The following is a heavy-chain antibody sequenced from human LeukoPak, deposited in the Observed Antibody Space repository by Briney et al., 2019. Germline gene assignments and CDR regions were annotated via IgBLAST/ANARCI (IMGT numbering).Heavy chain of an antibody. CDR1: GFIFSSYA. Sequence: GALRLSCAASGFIFSSYAMHWVRQAPGKGLEWVALISYDGFNKDYADSVKGRFTISRDNSKNTLYLQVDSLRPEDTAVYYCARSFGGSYPHFDYWGQGTLVTVSS. J-gene: IGHJ4*02. V-gene: IGHV3-30-3*01. CDR2: ISYDGFNK. D-gene: IGHD1-26*01. CDR3: ARSFGGSYPHFDY.